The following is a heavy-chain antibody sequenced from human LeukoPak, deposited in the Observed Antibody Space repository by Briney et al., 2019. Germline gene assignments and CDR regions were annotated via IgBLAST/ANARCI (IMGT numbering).Heavy chain of an antibody. J-gene: IGHJ4*02. Sequence: SETLSLTCTVSGGSISSSSYYWGWIRQPPGKGLEWIGSICYSGSTYYNPSLKSRVTISVDTSKNQFSLKLSSVTAADTAVYYCARAEVTIFGYWGQGTLVTVSS. CDR3: ARAEVTIFGY. V-gene: IGHV4-39*01. CDR2: ICYSGST. CDR1: GGSISSSSYY. D-gene: IGHD3-3*01.